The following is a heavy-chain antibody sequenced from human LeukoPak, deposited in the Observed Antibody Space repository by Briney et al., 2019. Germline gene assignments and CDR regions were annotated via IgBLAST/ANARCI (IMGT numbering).Heavy chain of an antibody. D-gene: IGHD6-19*01. V-gene: IGHV4-59*08. CDR1: GGSISSYY. J-gene: IGHJ4*02. Sequence: SETLSLTCTVSGGSISSYYWGWIRQPPGKGLEWIGYIYSSGSTNYNPSLKSRVTISVDTSKNQFSLNLSSVTAADTAVYYCARHGCIAVAGTGRCFFDYWGQGTLVTVSS. CDR2: IYSSGST. CDR3: ARHGCIAVAGTGRCFFDY.